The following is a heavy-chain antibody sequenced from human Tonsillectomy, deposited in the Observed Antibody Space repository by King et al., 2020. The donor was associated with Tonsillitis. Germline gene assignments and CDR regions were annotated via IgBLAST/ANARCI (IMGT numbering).Heavy chain of an antibody. J-gene: IGHJ4*02. Sequence: VQLVESGGGVVQPGRSLRLSCAASGFTFSSYTMHLVRQAPGKGLEWVAVISYDGSDKYYADSVKGQFTISRDNSKNKMYLQMNSLRAEDTAVYFCARDPDGYYLDYWGQGTLVTVSS. CDR3: ARDPDGYYLDY. V-gene: IGHV3-30*04. CDR1: GFTFSSYT. CDR2: ISYDGSDK. D-gene: IGHD3-10*01.